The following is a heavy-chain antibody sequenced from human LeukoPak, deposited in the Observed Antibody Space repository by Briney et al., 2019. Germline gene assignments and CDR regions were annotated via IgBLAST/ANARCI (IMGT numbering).Heavy chain of an antibody. V-gene: IGHV3-30*18. CDR2: ISYDGSNK. D-gene: IGHD6-19*01. J-gene: IGHJ4*02. CDR1: GFTFSSYG. Sequence: GGSLRLSCAASGFTFSSYGMHWVRQAPGKGLGWVAVISYDGSNKYYADSVKGRFTISRDNSKNTLYLQMNSLRAEDTAVYYCAKDYSCGWSHYFDYWGQGTLVTVSS. CDR3: AKDYSCGWSHYFDY.